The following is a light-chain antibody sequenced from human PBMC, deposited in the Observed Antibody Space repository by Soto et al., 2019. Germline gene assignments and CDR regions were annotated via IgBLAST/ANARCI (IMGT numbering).Light chain of an antibody. CDR3: QSYDSSLSGFV. CDR1: SSNIGAGYD. J-gene: IGLJ1*01. V-gene: IGLV1-40*01. Sequence: QLVLTQPPSVSGAPRQRVTISCTGSSSNIGAGYDVHWYQQLPGTAPKLLIYGNSNRPSGVPDRFSGSKSGTSASLAITGLQAEDEADYYCQSYDSSLSGFVFGTGTKLTVL. CDR2: GNS.